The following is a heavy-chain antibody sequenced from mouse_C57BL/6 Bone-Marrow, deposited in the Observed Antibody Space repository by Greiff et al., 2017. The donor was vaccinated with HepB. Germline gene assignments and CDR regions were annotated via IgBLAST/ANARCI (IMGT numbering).Heavy chain of an antibody. CDR2: INPNYGTT. J-gene: IGHJ1*03. CDR1: GYSFTDYN. CDR3: TRPYYYGSSNWYFDV. D-gene: IGHD1-1*01. Sequence: VQLQQSGPELVKPGASVKISCKASGYSFTDYNMNWVKQSNGKSLEWIGVINPNYGTTSYNQKFKGKATLTVDQSSSTAYMQLNSLTSEDSAVYYGTRPYYYGSSNWYFDVWGTGTTVTVSS. V-gene: IGHV1-39*01.